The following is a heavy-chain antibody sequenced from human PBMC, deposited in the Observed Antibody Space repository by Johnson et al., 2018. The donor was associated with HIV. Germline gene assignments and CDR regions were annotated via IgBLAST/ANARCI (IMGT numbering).Heavy chain of an antibody. D-gene: IGHD2-15*01. J-gene: IGHJ3*02. CDR3: ARALCSGGSCYIGRAFDI. Sequence: VQLVESGGGLIQPGGSLRLSCAASGFTVSSNYMSWVRQAPGKGLEWVSVIYSGGSTYYADSVTGRLPIPRDNSKNTLYLQMNSLRAEDTAVYYCARALCSGGSCYIGRAFDIWGQGTMVTVSS. CDR1: GFTVSSNY. CDR2: IYSGGST. V-gene: IGHV3-66*03.